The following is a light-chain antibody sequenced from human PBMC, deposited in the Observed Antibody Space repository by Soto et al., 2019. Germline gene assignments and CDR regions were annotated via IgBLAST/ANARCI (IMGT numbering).Light chain of an antibody. V-gene: IGKV3-20*01. CDR1: QSVSNNK. CDR2: DAS. J-gene: IGKJ2*03. Sequence: EIVLTQSPGTLSLSPGERASLSCRASQSVSNNKLAWYQQKPGQPPRFLIYDASTRAAGIPDRFSGSGSGTDFRLNIARLEPEDLAVSVRQQLGTFPVSFGQGDRREI. CDR3: QQLGTFPVS.